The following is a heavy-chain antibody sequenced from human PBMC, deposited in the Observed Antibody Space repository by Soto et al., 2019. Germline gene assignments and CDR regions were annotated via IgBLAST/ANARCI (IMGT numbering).Heavy chain of an antibody. V-gene: IGHV5-51*01. J-gene: IGHJ5*02. CDR3: ARKDKSGYFNWFDP. D-gene: IGHD3-22*01. Sequence: GESLKMSCRTSGYRFTSYWIALVRQMPGKGLEWMGIIFPSDSDTRYSPSFQGQVTISADRSTSTVFLQWASLKASDTAVYFCARKDKSGYFNWFDPWGQGTLVTVSS. CDR1: GYRFTSYW. CDR2: IFPSDSDT.